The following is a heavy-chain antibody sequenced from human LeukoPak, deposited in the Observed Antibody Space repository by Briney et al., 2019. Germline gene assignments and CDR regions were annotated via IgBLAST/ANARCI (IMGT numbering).Heavy chain of an antibody. CDR2: ISSSSSYI. Sequence: GGSLRLSCAASGFTFSSYSMNWVRQAPGKGLEWVSSISSSSSYIYYADSVKGRFTISRDNAKNSLYLQMNSLRAEDTAVYYCARVLMGIAAAGTSGSGYWGQGTLVTVSS. J-gene: IGHJ4*02. CDR3: ARVLMGIAAAGTSGSGY. V-gene: IGHV3-21*01. CDR1: GFTFSSYS. D-gene: IGHD6-13*01.